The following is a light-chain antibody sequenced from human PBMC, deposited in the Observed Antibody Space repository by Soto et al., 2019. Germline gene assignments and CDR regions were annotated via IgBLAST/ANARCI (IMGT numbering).Light chain of an antibody. V-gene: IGKV1-5*01. CDR2: DAS. CDR3: QQYYSYPWP. Sequence: DIQMTQSPSTLSASVGDRVTLTCRASQSISSWLAWYQQKPGRAPKLLIYDASSLESGVPSRFSGSGSGTDFTLTISCLQSEDFATYYCQQYYSYPWPFGQGTKVDIK. CDR1: QSISSW. J-gene: IGKJ1*01.